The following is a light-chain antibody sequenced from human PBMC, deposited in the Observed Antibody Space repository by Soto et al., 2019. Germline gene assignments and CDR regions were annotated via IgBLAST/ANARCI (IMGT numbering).Light chain of an antibody. Sequence: EIVLTQSAATLCLSPGERATLXCRASQSISSDVDWCEQKTCKAPRHLIYGASSRDIGVPDRFSGSGCGTDFTLTISRLEPEDFAVYVCQQYGASLTFGGGTKVDIK. CDR3: QQYGASLT. J-gene: IGKJ4*01. V-gene: IGKV3-20*01. CDR2: GAS. CDR1: QSISSD.